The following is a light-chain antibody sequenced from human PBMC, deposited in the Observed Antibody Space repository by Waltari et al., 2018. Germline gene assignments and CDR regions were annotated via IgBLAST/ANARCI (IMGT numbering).Light chain of an antibody. CDR1: SSDVGSYNF. J-gene: IGLJ2*01. CDR3: SSFSSGSTPVV. CDR2: NVR. Sequence: QSVLTQPASVSGSPGQSITISCTGTSSDVGSYNFVSWYQQHTGKAPKLISFNVRIRPSGVSNRFAGSKSVNTASLTISGLQAEDEADFYCSSFSSGSTPVVFGGGTMLTVL. V-gene: IGLV2-14*03.